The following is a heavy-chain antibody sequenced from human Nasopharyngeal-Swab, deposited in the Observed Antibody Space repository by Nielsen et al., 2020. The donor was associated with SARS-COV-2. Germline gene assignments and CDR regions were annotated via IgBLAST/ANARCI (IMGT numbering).Heavy chain of an antibody. CDR3: ARDQYGDYGDY. CDR2: IYSGGST. J-gene: IGHJ4*02. V-gene: IGHV3-53*01. D-gene: IGHD4-17*01. Sequence: VRQAPGKGLEWVSVIYSGGSTYYADSVKGRFTISRDNSKNTLHLQMNSLRAEDTAVYYCARDQYGDYGDYWGQGTLVTVSS.